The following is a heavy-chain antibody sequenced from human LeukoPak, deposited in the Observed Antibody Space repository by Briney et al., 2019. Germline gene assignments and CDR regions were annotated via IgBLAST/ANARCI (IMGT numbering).Heavy chain of an antibody. V-gene: IGHV1-18*01. CDR2: ISDYNGNT. CDR1: VYTFISYG. CDR3: ARGLGVVTAQSEQPKPRYFDL. J-gene: IGHJ2*01. D-gene: IGHD2-21*02. Sequence: GASVKVSFKPSVYTFISYGISGVRQAPGQGVEGMGWISDYNGNTNYAQNLQGRVTMTTDTSTSTAYMELRSLRSDDTAVYYCARGLGVVTAQSEQPKPRYFDLWGRGTQVTVSS.